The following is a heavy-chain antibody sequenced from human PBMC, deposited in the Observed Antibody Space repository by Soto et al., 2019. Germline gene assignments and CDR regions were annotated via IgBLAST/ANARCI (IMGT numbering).Heavy chain of an antibody. V-gene: IGHV1-8*01. CDR2: MNPNSGNT. CDR1: GYTFTSYD. J-gene: IGHJ4*02. D-gene: IGHD2-15*01. Sequence: ASVKVSCKASGYTFTSYDINWVRQATGQGLEWMGWMNPNSGNTGYAQKFQGRVTMTRNTSISTAYMELSSLRSEDTAVYYCAGEGCCSGGSCYYDFDFWGQGTLVTVSS. CDR3: AGEGCCSGGSCYYDFDF.